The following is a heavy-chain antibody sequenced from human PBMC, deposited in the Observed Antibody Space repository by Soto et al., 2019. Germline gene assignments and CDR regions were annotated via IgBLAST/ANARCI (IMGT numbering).Heavy chain of an antibody. D-gene: IGHD6-19*01. J-gene: IGHJ4*02. V-gene: IGHV3-73*01. CDR2: IRSKANSYAT. Sequence: LRLSCAASGFTFSGSAMHWVRQASGKGLEWVGRIRSKANSYATAYAASVKGRFTISRDDSKNTAYLQMNSLKTEDTAVYYCTRHGEHSSGWGHYWGQGTLVTVSS. CDR3: TRHGEHSSGWGHY. CDR1: GFTFSGSA.